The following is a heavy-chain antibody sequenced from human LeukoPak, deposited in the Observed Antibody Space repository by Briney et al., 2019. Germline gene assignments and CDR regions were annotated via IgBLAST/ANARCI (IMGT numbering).Heavy chain of an antibody. V-gene: IGHV4-59*01. CDR3: ARVETYSSGWQGYYYYYGMDV. CDR1: GGSISSYY. Sequence: SETLSLTCTVSGGSISSYYWSWIRQPPGKGLEWIGYIYYCGSTNYNPSLKSRVTISVDTSKNQFSLKLSSVTAADTAVYYCARVETYSSGWQGYYYYYGMDVWGQGTTVTVSS. D-gene: IGHD6-19*01. J-gene: IGHJ6*02. CDR2: IYYCGST.